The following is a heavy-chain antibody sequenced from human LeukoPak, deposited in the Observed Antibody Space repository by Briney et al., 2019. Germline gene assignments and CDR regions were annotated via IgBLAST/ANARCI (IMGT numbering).Heavy chain of an antibody. J-gene: IGHJ5*02. D-gene: IGHD3-16*02. CDR1: GYTFTGYY. CDR3: ASHDYVWGSYRSNWFDP. CDR2: TNPNSGGT. Sequence: ASVKVSCKASGYTFTGYYMHWVRQAPGQGLEWMGWTNPNSGGTNYAQKFQGRVTMTRDTSISTAYMELSRLRSDDTAVYYCASHDYVWGSYRSNWFDPWGQGTLVTVSS. V-gene: IGHV1-2*02.